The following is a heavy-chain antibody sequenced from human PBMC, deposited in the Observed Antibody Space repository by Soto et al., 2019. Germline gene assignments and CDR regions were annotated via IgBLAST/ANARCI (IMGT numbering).Heavy chain of an antibody. CDR3: AHRFDWYYFNY. CDR1: GFSLSTSEVG. D-gene: IGHD3-9*01. CDR2: IYWDDDK. J-gene: IGHJ4*02. Sequence: ITLKESGPTLLKPTQTLTLTCTFSGFSLSTSEVGVGWIRQPPGKALEWLALIYWDDDKRYSPSLRNRLTITKDTSKNQVVLTMTNMDPVDTATYYCAHRFDWYYFNYWGQGSLVTVSS. V-gene: IGHV2-5*02.